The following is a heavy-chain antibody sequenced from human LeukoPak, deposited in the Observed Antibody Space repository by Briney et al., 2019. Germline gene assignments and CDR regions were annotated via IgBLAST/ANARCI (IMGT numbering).Heavy chain of an antibody. Sequence: AGSLRLSCAASGFTFSSYAMNWVRQAPGKGLEWVSSISSSSSYIYYADSVKGRFTISRDNAKNSLYLQMNSLRAEDTAVYYCARLLSGTLDYWGQGTLVSVSS. J-gene: IGHJ4*01. CDR2: ISSSSSYI. CDR3: ARLLSGTLDY. V-gene: IGHV3-21*01. CDR1: GFTFSSYA. D-gene: IGHD1-26*01.